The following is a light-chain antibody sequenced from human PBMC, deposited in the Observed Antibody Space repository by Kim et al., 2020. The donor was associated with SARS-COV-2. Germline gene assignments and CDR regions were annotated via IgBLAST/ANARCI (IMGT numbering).Light chain of an antibody. Sequence: PGEKATLSCRASQSVSSSSLAWYQQKPGQAPRLLIYGTSSWATGIPDRFTGSGSGTDFTLTISGVEPEDFAVYYCQQYGSSPQTFGQGTKV. J-gene: IGKJ1*01. V-gene: IGKV3-20*01. CDR2: GTS. CDR3: QQYGSSPQT. CDR1: QSVSSSS.